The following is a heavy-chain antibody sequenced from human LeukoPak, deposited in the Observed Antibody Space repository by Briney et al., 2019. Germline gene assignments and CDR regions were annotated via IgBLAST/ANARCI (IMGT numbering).Heavy chain of an antibody. CDR1: GFTFSSYG. J-gene: IGHJ5*02. D-gene: IGHD3-10*01. Sequence: GRSLRLSCAASGFTFSSYGMHWVRQAPGKGLEWVAVIWYDGSNKYYADSVKGRFTISRDNSKNTLYLQMNSLRAEDTAVYYCAKDTRLGFADPSPWFDPWGQGTLVTVSS. V-gene: IGHV3-33*06. CDR2: IWYDGSNK. CDR3: AKDTRLGFADPSPWFDP.